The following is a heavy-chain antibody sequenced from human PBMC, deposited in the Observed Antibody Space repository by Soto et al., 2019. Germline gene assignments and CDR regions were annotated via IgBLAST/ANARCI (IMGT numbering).Heavy chain of an antibody. D-gene: IGHD6-19*01. V-gene: IGHV3-23*01. CDR1: GFSFVNYA. J-gene: IGHJ4*02. CDR2: LSGSGTST. Sequence: GGSLRLSCAASGFSFVNYAMNWVRQAPGKGLEWVSGLSGSGTSTYYADSVKGRFTISRDNSRDTLFLQMNSLTADDTAVYYCAKATTNGGWFNPFDSWGQGALVTSPQ. CDR3: AKATTNGGWFNPFDS.